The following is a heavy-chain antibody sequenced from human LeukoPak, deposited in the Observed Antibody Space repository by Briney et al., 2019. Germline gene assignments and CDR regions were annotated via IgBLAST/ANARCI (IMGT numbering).Heavy chain of an antibody. CDR2: INHSGSA. Sequence: NSSETLSLTCAVYGGSFSGYYWSWIRQPPGKGLEWIGEINHSGSANYNPSLKSRVTISVDTSKNQFSLKLSSATAADTAVYYCARGGIAVAGTGSRRNWFDPWGQGTLVTVSS. J-gene: IGHJ5*02. D-gene: IGHD6-19*01. CDR1: GGSFSGYY. CDR3: ARGGIAVAGTGSRRNWFDP. V-gene: IGHV4-34*01.